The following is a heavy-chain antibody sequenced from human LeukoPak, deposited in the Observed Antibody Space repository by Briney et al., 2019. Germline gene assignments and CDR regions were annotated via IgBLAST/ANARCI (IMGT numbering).Heavy chain of an antibody. J-gene: IGHJ4*02. CDR1: GGSISSYY. CDR2: IYYSGST. D-gene: IGHD2-2*01. V-gene: IGHV4-59*12. CDR3: ASLNCSSTSCYGGQTGIFDY. Sequence: SETLSLTCTVSGGSISSYYWSWIRQPPGKGLEWIGYIYYSGSTNYNPSPKSRVTISVDTSKNQFSLKLSSVTAADTAVYYWASLNCSSTSCYGGQTGIFDYWGQGTLVTVSS.